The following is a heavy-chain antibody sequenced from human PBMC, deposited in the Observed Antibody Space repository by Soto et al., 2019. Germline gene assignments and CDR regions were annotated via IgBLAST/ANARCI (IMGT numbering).Heavy chain of an antibody. Sequence: QVQLVQSGAEEKRPGASVKISCKASGYTFSSYPIHWVRQAPGHRLEWMGWINSGIGYTKYSQKFQARVSITRDTSASTAYMQLSSLRSEDTAVYYCARDRGGYCSGGSCSEAWFDPWGQGTLVTVSS. CDR1: GYTFSSYP. CDR2: INSGIGYT. D-gene: IGHD2-15*01. V-gene: IGHV1-3*05. CDR3: ARDRGGYCSGGSCSEAWFDP. J-gene: IGHJ5*02.